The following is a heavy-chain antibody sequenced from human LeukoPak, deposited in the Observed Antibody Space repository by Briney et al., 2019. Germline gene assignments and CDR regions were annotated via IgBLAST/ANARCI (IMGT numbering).Heavy chain of an antibody. CDR1: GGSVSSGSYY. D-gene: IGHD3-22*01. V-gene: IGHV4-61*01. CDR2: IYYSGST. CDR3: ARVTTYYYDSSGPPGGMDV. Sequence: SETLSLTCTVSGGSVSSGSYYWIWIRQPPGKGLEWIGYIYYSGSTNYNPSLKSRVTISVDTSKNQFSLKLSSVTAADTAVYYCARVTTYYYDSSGPPGGMDVWGQGTAVTVSS. J-gene: IGHJ6*02.